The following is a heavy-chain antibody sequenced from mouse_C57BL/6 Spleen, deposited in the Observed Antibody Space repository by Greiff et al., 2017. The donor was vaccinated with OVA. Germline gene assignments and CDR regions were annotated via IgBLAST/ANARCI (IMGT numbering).Heavy chain of an antibody. Sequence: QVQLKQSGPELVKPGASVKISCKASGYAFSSSWMNWVKQRPGKGLEWIGRIYPGDGDTNYNGKFKGKATLTADKSSSTAYMQLSSLTSEDSAVYFCAREVGTGFDYWGQGTTLTVSS. CDR2: IYPGDGDT. J-gene: IGHJ2*01. V-gene: IGHV1-82*01. D-gene: IGHD4-1*01. CDR1: GYAFSSSW. CDR3: AREVGTGFDY.